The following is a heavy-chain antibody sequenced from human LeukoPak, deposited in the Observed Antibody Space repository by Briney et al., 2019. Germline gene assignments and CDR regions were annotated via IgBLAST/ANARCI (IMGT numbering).Heavy chain of an antibody. CDR1: GGSISSSSYY. J-gene: IGHJ3*02. D-gene: IGHD6-13*01. CDR3: ARIDSSSWYDAFDI. Sequence: SETLSLTCTVSGGSISSSSYYWGWIRQPPGKGLEWIGSIYYSGSTYYNPSLKSRVTISVDTSKNQFSLKLSSVTAVDTAVYYCARIDSSSWYDAFDIWGQGTMVTVSS. CDR2: IYYSGST. V-gene: IGHV4-39*01.